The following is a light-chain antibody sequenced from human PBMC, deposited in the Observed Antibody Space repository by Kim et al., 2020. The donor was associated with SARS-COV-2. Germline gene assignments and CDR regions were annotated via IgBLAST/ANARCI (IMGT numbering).Light chain of an antibody. V-gene: IGLV3-21*04. CDR1: NIVGYN. J-gene: IGLJ1*01. CDR2: YDK. Sequence: AQGNAAGMADEGDNIVGYNVHWYQQKPGKAPVMVINYDKYRPSGIPERFSGSNSGNTATLTISRVEAGDEADYYCQVWDSSSDQKVFGTGTKVTVL. CDR3: QVWDSSSDQKV.